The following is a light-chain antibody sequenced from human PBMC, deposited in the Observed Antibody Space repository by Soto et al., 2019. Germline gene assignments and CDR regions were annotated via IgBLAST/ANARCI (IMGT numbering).Light chain of an antibody. Sequence: DIVMTQSPDSLAVSLGERATINCKSSQSVLYSSNNKNYLAWYQQKPGQPPKLLIYWASTRESGVPDRFSGSGSGTDSTLTISSLQAEDVAVYYCQQYYSTSYTFGQGTKLEIK. J-gene: IGKJ2*01. CDR3: QQYYSTSYT. CDR1: QSVLYSSNNKNY. V-gene: IGKV4-1*01. CDR2: WAS.